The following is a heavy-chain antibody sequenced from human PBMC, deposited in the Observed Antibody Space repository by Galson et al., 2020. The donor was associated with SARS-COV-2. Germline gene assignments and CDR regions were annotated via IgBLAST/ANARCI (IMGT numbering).Heavy chain of an antibody. CDR2: IYYSGST. Sequence: SETLSLTCPVSGGSISSSRYYWGWIRQPPGKGLEWIGSIYYSGSTYYNPSIKSPVTISVDTSNNQFSLKLSSVTAADTAAYYCAREIGWGFFLEYYYYMGVWGKGTTVTVSS. CDR1: GGSISSSRYY. J-gene: IGHJ6*03. D-gene: IGHD3-3*01. CDR3: AREIGWGFFLEYYYYMGV. V-gene: IGHV4-39*07.